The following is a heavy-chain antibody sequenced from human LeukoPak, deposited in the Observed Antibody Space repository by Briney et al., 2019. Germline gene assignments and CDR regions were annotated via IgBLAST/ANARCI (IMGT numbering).Heavy chain of an antibody. CDR2: ISASNGNT. V-gene: IGHV3-23*01. CDR1: GFTFSIFA. J-gene: IGHJ3*02. Sequence: PGGSLRLSCAASGFTFSIFAKSWVRQAPGKGLEWVSAISASNGNTYYADSVKGRFTISRDNSKNTLYLQMNSLRAEDTAVYYCAKDLSYAFDIWGRGTMVTVSS. CDR3: AKDLSYAFDI.